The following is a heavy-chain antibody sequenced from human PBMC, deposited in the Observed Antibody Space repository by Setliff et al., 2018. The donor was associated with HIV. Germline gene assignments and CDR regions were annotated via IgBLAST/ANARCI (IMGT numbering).Heavy chain of an antibody. V-gene: IGHV4-39*01. J-gene: IGHJ5*02. CDR2: IYYSGYT. Sequence: SETLSLTCSVSGGSISSDCCYWGWIRQPPGKGLEWIASIYYSGYTYSNPSLKSRVTISVDTSKNQFSLKLNSVTAADTAVYYCARHRYSSSINWFDPWGQGTLVTVSS. CDR3: ARHRYSSSINWFDP. D-gene: IGHD6-13*01. CDR1: GGSISSDCCY.